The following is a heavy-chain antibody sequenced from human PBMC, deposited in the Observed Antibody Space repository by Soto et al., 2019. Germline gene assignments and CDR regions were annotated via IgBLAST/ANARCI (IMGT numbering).Heavy chain of an antibody. CDR1: GYSFTSYW. V-gene: IGHV5-51*01. J-gene: IGHJ6*02. D-gene: IGHD3-3*01. CDR3: ARQDDSGVDV. CDR2: IYPGDSET. Sequence: GDSLKISCKGSGYSFTSYWIGWVRQMPGKGLEWMGIIYPGDSETRYRPSFQGHVTISADKSISTAYLQWSSLKASDTAMYYCARQDDSGVDVWGQGTTVTVSS.